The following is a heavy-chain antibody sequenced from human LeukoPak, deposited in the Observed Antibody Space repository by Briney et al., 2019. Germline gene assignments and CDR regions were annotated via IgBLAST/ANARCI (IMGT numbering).Heavy chain of an antibody. CDR1: GFTFSNYA. D-gene: IGHD4-23*01. J-gene: IGHJ4*02. Sequence: PGGSLRLSCAASGFTFSNYAMRWVRQAPGKGLEYVASISTNGGSTSYANSVRGRFTISRDNSKNTVYLQMGSLRIEDMALYYCARRPGNYLDFWGQGTLVTVSS. CDR3: ARRPGNYLDF. V-gene: IGHV3-64*01. CDR2: ISTNGGST.